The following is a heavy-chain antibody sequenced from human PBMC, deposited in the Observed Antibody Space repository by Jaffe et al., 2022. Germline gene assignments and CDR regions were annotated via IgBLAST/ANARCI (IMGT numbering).Heavy chain of an antibody. J-gene: IGHJ6*03. D-gene: IGHD2-15*01. CDR1: GFTFSDHY. CDR2: TRNKANSYTT. V-gene: IGHV3-72*01. Sequence: EVQLVESGGGLVQPGGSLRLSCAASGFTFSDHYMDWVRQAPGKGLEWVGRTRNKANSYTTEYAASVKGRFTISRDDSKNSLYLQMNSLKTEDTAVYYCARAKVLIGYCSGGSCYPGGGYYYYYMDVWGKGTTVTVSS. CDR3: ARAKVLIGYCSGGSCYPGGGYYYYYMDV.